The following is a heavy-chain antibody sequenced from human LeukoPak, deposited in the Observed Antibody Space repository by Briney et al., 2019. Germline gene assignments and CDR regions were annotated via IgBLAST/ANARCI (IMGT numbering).Heavy chain of an antibody. CDR3: ARDGPTRDGRYDFWSGEFDY. J-gene: IGHJ4*02. CDR1: GFTFSTYS. Sequence: GGSLRLSCAASGFTFSTYSMNWVRQAPGKGLEWVSYISGTSSLIYYADSVKGRFTISRDNAKNSLYLQMNSLRAEDTAVYYCARDGPTRDGRYDFWSGEFDYWGQGTLVPVSS. V-gene: IGHV3-48*01. D-gene: IGHD3-3*01. CDR2: ISGTSSLI.